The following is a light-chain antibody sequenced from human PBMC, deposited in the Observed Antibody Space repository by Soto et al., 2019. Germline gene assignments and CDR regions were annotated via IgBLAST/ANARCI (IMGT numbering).Light chain of an antibody. Sequence: DLQMTQSPSTLSASVGDRVTITCRASQSVTIWLAWYQQKPGKAPNLLIYKASNLKSGVPSRFSGSGSGTEFTLTISSLQPDDFATYYCQQYNSYPLTFGVGTKVEIK. J-gene: IGKJ4*01. CDR2: KAS. CDR1: QSVTIW. V-gene: IGKV1-5*03. CDR3: QQYNSYPLT.